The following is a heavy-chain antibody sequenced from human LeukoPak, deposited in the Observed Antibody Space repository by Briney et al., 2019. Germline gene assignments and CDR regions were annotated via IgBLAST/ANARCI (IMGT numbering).Heavy chain of an antibody. J-gene: IGHJ4*02. CDR3: ARRAGYSSSWYYFDS. CDR1: GYSFTSYW. V-gene: IGHV5-51*01. CDR2: IYPGDSDT. D-gene: IGHD6-13*01. Sequence: GASLQISCKGSGYSFTSYWIGWVRPMPGKGLEWMGIIYPGDSDTRYSPSFQGQVTISADKSISTAYMQWSSLKASDTAMYYCARRAGYSSSWYYFDSWGQGTLVTVPS.